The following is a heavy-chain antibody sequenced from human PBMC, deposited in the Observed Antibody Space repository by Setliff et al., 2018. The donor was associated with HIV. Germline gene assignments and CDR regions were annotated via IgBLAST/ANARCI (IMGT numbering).Heavy chain of an antibody. CDR3: TTDDGSGTFYPPPYCDY. CDR2: IKSRADGGTT. V-gene: IGHV3-15*01. J-gene: IGHJ4*01. Sequence: PGESLKISCAASGFTFSNAWMTWVRQVPGKGLEWVGRIKSRADGGTTDYAAPVNGRFSISRDDSKNTLYLQMDSLKTDDTAVYYCTTDDGSGTFYPPPYCDYWGHGTLVTVSS. CDR1: GFTFSNAW. D-gene: IGHD3-10*01.